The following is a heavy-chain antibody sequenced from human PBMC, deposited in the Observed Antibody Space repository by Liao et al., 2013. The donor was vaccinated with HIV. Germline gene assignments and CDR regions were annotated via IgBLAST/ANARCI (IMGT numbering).Heavy chain of an antibody. CDR3: AREGLGPFRRAFDI. D-gene: IGHD3/OR15-3a*01. CDR2: IYYSGST. V-gene: IGHV4-59*01. J-gene: IGHJ3*02. Sequence: QVQLQESGPGLVKPSETLSLTCTVSGGSINSYYWSWIRQPPGKGLEWIGYIYYSGSTNYNPSLKSRVTISVDTSKNQFSLKLSSVTAADTAVYYCAREGLGPFRRAFDIWGQGTMVTVSS. CDR1: GGSINSYY.